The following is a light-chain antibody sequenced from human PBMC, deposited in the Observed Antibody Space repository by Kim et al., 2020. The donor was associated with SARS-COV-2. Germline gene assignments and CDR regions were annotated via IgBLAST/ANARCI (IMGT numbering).Light chain of an antibody. CDR2: EAT. V-gene: IGLV2-23*01. CDR3: CSYADTSTLV. CDR1: SSDVGSFNL. J-gene: IGLJ2*01. Sequence: QSALTQPASVSGSPGQSITISCTGTSSDVGSFNLVSWYQQEPGKAPKLMIYEATKRPSGVSNRFSGSKSGNTASLTISGLQSEDEADYYCCSYADTSTLVFGGGTKVTVL.